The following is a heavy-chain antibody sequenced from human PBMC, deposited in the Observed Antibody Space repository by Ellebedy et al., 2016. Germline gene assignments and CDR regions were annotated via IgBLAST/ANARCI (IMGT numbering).Heavy chain of an antibody. V-gene: IGHV4-59*13. CDR1: AASFTSYY. CDR2: ISYSGST. D-gene: IGHD6-13*01. CDR3: AREGRPNITTSGTRAFDI. J-gene: IGHJ3*02. Sequence: SETLSLTXNVSAASFTSYYWSWIRQPPGKGLEWIEHISYSGSTDYNPSLKSRVTTSLDMSKNQFSLRLTSVTAADTAVYYCAREGRPNITTSGTRAFDIWGQGTMVTVSS.